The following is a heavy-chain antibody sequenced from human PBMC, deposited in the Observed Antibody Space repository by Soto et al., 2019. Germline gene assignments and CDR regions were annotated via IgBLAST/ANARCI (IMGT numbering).Heavy chain of an antibody. J-gene: IGHJ3*02. CDR3: ARLMIVTVGEAFYI. D-gene: IGHD3-22*01. CDR1: GFTFRAYT. CDR2: ISSISTTI. V-gene: IGHV3-48*02. Sequence: GGSLRLSCAASGFTFRAYTMNWVRQGAGKGLEWISYISSISTTIYYGDSVKGRFTISRDNARNSLYLQMKSLRDEDTAVYYCARLMIVTVGEAFYIWGQGTMVTVSS.